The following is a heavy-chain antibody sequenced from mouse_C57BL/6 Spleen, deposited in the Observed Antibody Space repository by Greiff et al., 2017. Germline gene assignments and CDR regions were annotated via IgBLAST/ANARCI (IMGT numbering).Heavy chain of an antibody. J-gene: IGHJ2*01. CDR3: ARWELARYFDY. V-gene: IGHV1-82*01. D-gene: IGHD4-1*01. Sequence: QVQLKQSGPELVKPGASVKISCKASGYAFSSSWMNWVKQRPGKGLEWIGRIYPGDGDTNYNGKFKGKATLTADKSSSTAYMQLSSLTAEDSAVYFCARWELARYFDYWGQGTTLTVSS. CDR1: GYAFSSSW. CDR2: IYPGDGDT.